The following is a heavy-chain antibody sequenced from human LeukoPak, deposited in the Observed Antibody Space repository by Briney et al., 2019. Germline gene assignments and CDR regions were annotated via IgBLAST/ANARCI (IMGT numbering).Heavy chain of an antibody. V-gene: IGHV3-21*01. J-gene: IGHJ4*02. D-gene: IGHD4-23*01. Sequence: GGSLRLSCAASGFTFSSYSMNWVRQAPGKGLEWVSSISSVSSYIYYADSVKGRFTISRDNAKNSLYLQMNSLRAEDTAVYYCARDKDYGDKRLLDYWGQGTLVTVSS. CDR1: GFTFSSYS. CDR2: ISSVSSYI. CDR3: ARDKDYGDKRLLDY.